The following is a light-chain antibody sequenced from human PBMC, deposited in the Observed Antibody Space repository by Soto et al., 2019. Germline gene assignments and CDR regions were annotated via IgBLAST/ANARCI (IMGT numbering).Light chain of an antibody. CDR2: DAS. CDR3: QQYNNWPPT. J-gene: IGKJ5*01. V-gene: IGKV3-15*01. CDR1: QSVRSS. Sequence: EIVMTQSPATLSVSLGARATLSXRASQSVRSSLAWYQQEPGQAPRLLIYDASTRAPGVPARFSGSGSGTELTLTISSLQSDDFAVYHCQQYNNWPPTFGHGTRLEN.